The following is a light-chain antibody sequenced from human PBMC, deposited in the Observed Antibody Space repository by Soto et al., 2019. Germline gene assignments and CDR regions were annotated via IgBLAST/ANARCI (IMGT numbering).Light chain of an antibody. CDR2: GNS. V-gene: IGLV1-40*01. CDR1: SSNIGAGYD. CDR3: QSYDSSLSGWV. Sequence: QSVLTQPPSVSGAPGQRVTISCTGSSSNIGAGYDVHWYQQLPGTAPKLLIYGNSNRPSGVPDRFSGSKSGTSASLAITGLQVEDEADYYCQSYDSSLSGWVFGGGTKLTAL. J-gene: IGLJ3*02.